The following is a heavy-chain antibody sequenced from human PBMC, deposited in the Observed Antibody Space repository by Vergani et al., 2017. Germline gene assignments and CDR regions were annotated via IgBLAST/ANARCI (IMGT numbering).Heavy chain of an antibody. V-gene: IGHV3-21*04. J-gene: IGHJ6*02. CDR1: GFTTGDYV. CDR2: ISGRSNYI. D-gene: IGHD3-22*01. Sequence: EVQLVESGGGLVQPGRSLRLSCTASGFTTGDYVMSWFRQAPGKGLEWVSSISGRSNYIYYADSLKGRFTISRDNSKNSLYLQMNSLRAEDTAVYYCARKHISNYYDSSGYYYMGYYYGMDVWGQGTTVTVSS. CDR3: ARKHISNYYDSSGYYYMGYYYGMDV.